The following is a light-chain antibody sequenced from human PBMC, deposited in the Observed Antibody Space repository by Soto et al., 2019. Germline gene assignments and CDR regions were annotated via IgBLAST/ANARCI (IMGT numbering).Light chain of an antibody. CDR2: GAS. V-gene: IGKV3-20*01. CDR3: QQYGRSATFT. CDR1: ESVSRNY. Sequence: EIVLTQSPGTLSLSPGESATLSCRASESVSRNYLAWYQQKPGQAPRLLIYGASSRATGIPNRFSGSGSGTDFTLTISGLEPEDFEVYYCQQYGRSATFTFGPGTKVDIK. J-gene: IGKJ3*01.